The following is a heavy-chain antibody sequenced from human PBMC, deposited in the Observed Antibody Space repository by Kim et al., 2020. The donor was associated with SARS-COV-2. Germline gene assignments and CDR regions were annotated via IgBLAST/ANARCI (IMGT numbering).Heavy chain of an antibody. J-gene: IGHJ4*02. V-gene: IGHV3-48*03. CDR2: T. D-gene: IGHD4-4*01. CDR3: ARGPNYSPFDY. Sequence: TCYEDSVRGRFTISRDNDTNSLYLQMHSLRAEDTAVYYCARGPNYSPFDYWGQGTLVTVSS.